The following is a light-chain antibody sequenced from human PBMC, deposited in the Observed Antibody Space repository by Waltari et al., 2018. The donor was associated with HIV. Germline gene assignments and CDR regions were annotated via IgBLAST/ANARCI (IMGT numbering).Light chain of an antibody. CDR3: QAWDSSTAV. Sequence: SYELTQPPSVSVSPGQTASITCSGDNLGDKYACWSQQKPGQSPVLVIYQDSKRPSGIPERFSGSNSGNTATLTISGTQAMDEADYYCQAWDSSTAVFGTGTKVTVL. CDR2: QDS. CDR1: NLGDKY. V-gene: IGLV3-1*01. J-gene: IGLJ1*01.